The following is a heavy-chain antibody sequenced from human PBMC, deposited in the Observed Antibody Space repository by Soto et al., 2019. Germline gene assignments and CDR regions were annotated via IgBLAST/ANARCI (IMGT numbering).Heavy chain of an antibody. Sequence: QVQLVQSGAEVKKPGSSVKVSCKASGGTFSSYAISWVRQAPGQGLEWMGGIIPIFGTANYAQKFQGSVTITADESTSTAYMELSSLRSEDTAVYYCARGDPQITIFGVVTARGGMDVWGQGTTVTVSS. CDR3: ARGDPQITIFGVVTARGGMDV. J-gene: IGHJ6*02. CDR2: IIPIFGTA. CDR1: GGTFSSYA. D-gene: IGHD3-3*01. V-gene: IGHV1-69*01.